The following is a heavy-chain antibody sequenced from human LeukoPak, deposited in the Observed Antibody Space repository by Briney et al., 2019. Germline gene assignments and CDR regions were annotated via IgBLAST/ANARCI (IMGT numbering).Heavy chain of an antibody. J-gene: IGHJ4*02. Sequence: GRSLRLSCAASGFTFSSYGMHWVRQAPGKGLEWVAVISYDGSNKYYADSVKGRFTISRDNSKNTLYLQMNSLRAEDTAVYYCAKEGVHDYGDYFDYWGQGTLVTVSS. CDR1: GFTFSSYG. D-gene: IGHD4-17*01. CDR2: ISYDGSNK. V-gene: IGHV3-30*18. CDR3: AKEGVHDYGDYFDY.